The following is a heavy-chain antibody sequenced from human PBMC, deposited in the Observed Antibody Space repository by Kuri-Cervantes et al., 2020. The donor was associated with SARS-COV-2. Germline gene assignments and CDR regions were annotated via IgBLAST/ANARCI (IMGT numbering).Heavy chain of an antibody. D-gene: IGHD1-1*01. J-gene: IGHJ4*02. CDR1: GFTFSSYA. CDR3: ARRPSRERRAPFDY. CDR2: ISYDGSNK. Sequence: GGSLRLSCAASGFTFSSYAMHWVRQAPGKGLEWVAVISYDGSNKYYADSVKGRFTISRDNSKNTLYLQMNSLRAEDTAVYYCARRPSRERRAPFDYWGQGTLVTVSS. V-gene: IGHV3-30*04.